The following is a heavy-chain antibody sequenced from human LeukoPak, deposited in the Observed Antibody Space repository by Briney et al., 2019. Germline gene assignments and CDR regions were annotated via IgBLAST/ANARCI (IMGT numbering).Heavy chain of an antibody. Sequence: PSETLSLTCTVSGGSISSGGYYWSWIRQPPGKGLECIGHIYYSGSTYYNPSLKSRVTISVDTSKNQFSLKLSSVTAADTAVYYCARGRGVPYYYDSSGYYPADYWGRGTLVTVSS. CDR2: IYYSGST. V-gene: IGHV4-30-4*08. CDR3: ARGRGVPYYYDSSGYYPADY. J-gene: IGHJ4*02. D-gene: IGHD3-22*01. CDR1: GGSISSGGYY.